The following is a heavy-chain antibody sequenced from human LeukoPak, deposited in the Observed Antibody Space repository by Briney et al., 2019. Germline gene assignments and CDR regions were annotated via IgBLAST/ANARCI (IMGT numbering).Heavy chain of an antibody. V-gene: IGHV3-11*01. Sequence: GGSLRLSCAASGFTFSDYYMSWIRQAPGKGLEWISYISTSGSSSTIYYADSVKGRFTVSRDNAKNSLYLQMNSLRAEDTATYYCARRRDYFDCWGQGTLVTVSS. CDR2: ISTSGSSSTI. CDR1: GFTFSDYY. CDR3: ARRRDYFDC. J-gene: IGHJ4*02.